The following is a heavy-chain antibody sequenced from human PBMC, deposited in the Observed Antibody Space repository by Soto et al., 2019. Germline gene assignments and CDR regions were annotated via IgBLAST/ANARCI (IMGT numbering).Heavy chain of an antibody. CDR2: INAGNGNT. Sequence: GASVKVSCKASGYTFTSYAMHWVRQAPGQRLEWMGWINAGNGNTKYSQKFQGRVTITRDTSASTAYMELSSLRSDDTAVYYCAIDRSSFTFQEYYYYYGMDVCRQGTTVTVSS. V-gene: IGHV1-3*01. D-gene: IGHD3-16*01. J-gene: IGHJ6*02. CDR3: AIDRSSFTFQEYYYYYGMDV. CDR1: GYTFTSYA.